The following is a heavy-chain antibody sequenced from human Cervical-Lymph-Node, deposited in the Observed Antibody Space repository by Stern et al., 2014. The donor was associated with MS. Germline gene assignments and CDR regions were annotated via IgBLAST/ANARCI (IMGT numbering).Heavy chain of an antibody. Sequence: VQLVESGGGVVQPGGSLRISCAASGFTFSSHVMHWVRQAPGKGLEWVAVIWHGENNIAYGDSVKGRFTISRDNSNNTLSLQMNSLRAEDTAVYYCVREDGDFDYWGQGALVTVSS. CDR2: IWHGENNI. V-gene: IGHV3-30-3*01. J-gene: IGHJ4*02. CDR3: VREDGDFDY. CDR1: GFTFSSHV. D-gene: IGHD2-8*01.